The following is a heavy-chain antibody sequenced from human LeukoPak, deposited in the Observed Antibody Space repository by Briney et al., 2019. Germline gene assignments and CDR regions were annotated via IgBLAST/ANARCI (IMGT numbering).Heavy chain of an antibody. V-gene: IGHV4-34*01. D-gene: IGHD1-26*01. J-gene: IGHJ4*02. Sequence: SETLSLTCAVYGGSFSGYYWSWIRQPPGKGLEWIGEINHSGSTNYNPSLKSRVTISVDTSKNQFSLKLSSVTAADTAVYYCARDREVGFPYFDYWGQGTLVTVSS. CDR3: ARDREVGFPYFDY. CDR1: GGSFSGYY. CDR2: INHSGST.